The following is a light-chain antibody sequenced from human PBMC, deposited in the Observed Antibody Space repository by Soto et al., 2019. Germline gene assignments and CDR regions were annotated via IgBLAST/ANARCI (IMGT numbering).Light chain of an antibody. J-gene: IGLJ3*02. V-gene: IGLV1-44*01. CDR1: SSNIGSNI. Sequence: QSVLTQPPSASGTPGQRVIISCSGSSSNIGSNIVNWYQLLPGTAPKLLIYSSDQRPSGVPDRFSGSKSGTSASLAISGLRSEDEADYYCTAWDDSLNGRVFGGGTKLTVL. CDR2: SSD. CDR3: TAWDDSLNGRV.